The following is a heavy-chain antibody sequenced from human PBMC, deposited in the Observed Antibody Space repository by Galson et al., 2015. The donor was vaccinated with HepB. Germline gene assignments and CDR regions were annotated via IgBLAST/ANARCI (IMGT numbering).Heavy chain of an antibody. CDR3: ARSIVVVTANNWCDP. CDR1: GFTFSSYA. V-gene: IGHV3-30-3*01. Sequence: SLRLSCAASGFTFSSYAMNWVRQAPGKGLEWVAVISYDGSNKYYADSVKGRFTISRDNAKNSLYLQMNSLRAEDTAVYYFARSIVVVTANNWCDPWGQGTLVTVSS. CDR2: ISYDGSNK. D-gene: IGHD2-21*02. J-gene: IGHJ5*02.